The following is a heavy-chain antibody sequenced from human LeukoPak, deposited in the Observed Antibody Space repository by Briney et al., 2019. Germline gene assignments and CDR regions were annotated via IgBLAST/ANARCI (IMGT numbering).Heavy chain of an antibody. Sequence: GESLKICCKGSGYRFTSYWIGWVRQMPGKGLEWMGIIYPGDSDIRYSLSFQGQVTISADKSISTAYLQWSSLKASDTAMYYCARIGVILTGYYPFDYWGQGTLVTVSS. V-gene: IGHV5-51*01. CDR3: ARIGVILTGYYPFDY. CDR1: GYRFTSYW. J-gene: IGHJ4*02. D-gene: IGHD3-9*01. CDR2: IYPGDSDI.